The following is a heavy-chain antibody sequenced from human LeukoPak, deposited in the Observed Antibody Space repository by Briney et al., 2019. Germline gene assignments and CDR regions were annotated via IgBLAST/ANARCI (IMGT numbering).Heavy chain of an antibody. V-gene: IGHV1-18*01. CDR2: ISAYNGNT. D-gene: IGHD3-9*01. Sequence: ASVKVSCKASGYTFTSYGISWVRQAPGQGLEWMGWISAYNGNTNYAQKLQGRVTMTADTSTSTAYMELSSLRSEDTAVYYCARGRRNRYFDWLFYWFDPWGQGTLVTVSS. CDR3: ARGRRNRYFDWLFYWFDP. CDR1: GYTFTSYG. J-gene: IGHJ5*02.